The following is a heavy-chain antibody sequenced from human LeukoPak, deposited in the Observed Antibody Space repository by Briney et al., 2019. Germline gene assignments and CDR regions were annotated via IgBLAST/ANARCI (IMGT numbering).Heavy chain of an antibody. Sequence: SETLCLTCTVSGGSISSGDYYWSWIRQPPGKGLEWIGYIYYSGSTYYNPSLKSRVTISVDTSKNQFSLKLSSVTAADTAVYYCASQHSSSWRFDYWSQGTLVTVSS. CDR3: ASQHSSSWRFDY. J-gene: IGHJ4*02. D-gene: IGHD6-13*01. V-gene: IGHV4-30-4*01. CDR2: IYYSGST. CDR1: GGSISSGDYY.